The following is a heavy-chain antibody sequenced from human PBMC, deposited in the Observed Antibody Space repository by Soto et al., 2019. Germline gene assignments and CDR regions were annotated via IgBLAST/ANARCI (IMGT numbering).Heavy chain of an antibody. J-gene: IGHJ3*02. CDR2: IKQDGSEK. Sequence: PGGSLRLSCAASGFTFSSYWMSWVRQAPGKGLEWVANIKQDGSEKYYVDSVKGRFTISRDNAKNSLYLQMNSLRAEDTAVYYCARDRGHVDINDAFDIWGQGTMVTVSS. V-gene: IGHV3-7*01. CDR1: GFTFSSYW. D-gene: IGHD5-12*01. CDR3: ARDRGHVDINDAFDI.